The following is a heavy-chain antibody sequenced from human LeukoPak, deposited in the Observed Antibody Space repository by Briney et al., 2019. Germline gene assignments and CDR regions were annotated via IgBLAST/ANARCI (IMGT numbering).Heavy chain of an antibody. CDR1: GFTFSSYA. V-gene: IGHV3-30-3*01. CDR3: ARESSSWHHYDY. Sequence: GRSLRLSCAASGFTFSSYAMHWVRQAPGKGLEWVAVISYDGSNKYYADSVKGRFTISRDNSKNTLYLQMNSLRAEDTAVYYCARESSSWHHYDYWGQGTLVTVSS. CDR2: ISYDGSNK. D-gene: IGHD6-13*01. J-gene: IGHJ4*02.